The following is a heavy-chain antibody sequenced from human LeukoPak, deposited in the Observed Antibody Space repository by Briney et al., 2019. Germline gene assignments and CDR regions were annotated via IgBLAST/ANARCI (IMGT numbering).Heavy chain of an antibody. D-gene: IGHD5-24*01. J-gene: IGHJ6*02. CDR2: ISYDGSNK. Sequence: GGSLRLSCAASGFTFSSYGMHWVRQAPGKGLEWVAVISYDGSNKYYADSVKGRFTISRDNSKNSLYLQMNSLRAEDTALYYCAKEDNYGMDVWGQGTTVTVSS. CDR3: AKEDNYGMDV. CDR1: GFTFSSYG. V-gene: IGHV3-30*18.